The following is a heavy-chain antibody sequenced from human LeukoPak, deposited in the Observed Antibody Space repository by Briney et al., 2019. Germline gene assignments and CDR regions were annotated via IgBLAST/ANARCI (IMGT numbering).Heavy chain of an antibody. V-gene: IGHV1-2*02. CDR1: GYTFTDYH. D-gene: IGHD2-2*01. CDR3: ATLKFCSSTSCYGNYFDY. CDR2: INPNSGGT. J-gene: IGHJ4*02. Sequence: ASVKVSCKASGYTFTDYHMHWVRQAPGQGLEWMGWINPNSGGTNYAQKFQGRVSMTRDTSTSTAYMELSRLRSDDTAVYYCATLKFCSSTSCYGNYFDYWGQGTLVTVSS.